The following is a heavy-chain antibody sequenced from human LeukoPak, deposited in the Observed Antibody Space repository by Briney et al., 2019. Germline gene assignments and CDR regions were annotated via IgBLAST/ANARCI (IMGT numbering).Heavy chain of an antibody. CDR1: GGSISSYY. CDR2: IYYSGST. CDR3: ARDRGVFGSGYYYLRDAFDI. D-gene: IGHD3-22*01. V-gene: IGHV4-59*01. J-gene: IGHJ3*02. Sequence: SETLSLTCTVSGGSISSYYWSWIRQPPGKGLEWIGYIYYSGSTNYNPSLKSRVTISVDTSKNQFSLKLSSVTAADTAVYYCARDRGVFGSGYYYLRDAFDIWGQGTMVTVSS.